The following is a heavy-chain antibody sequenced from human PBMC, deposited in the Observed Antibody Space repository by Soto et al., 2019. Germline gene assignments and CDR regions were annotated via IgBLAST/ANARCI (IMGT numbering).Heavy chain of an antibody. CDR1: GFTFDNYG. CDR2: ITGAGGST. Sequence: GGALRLSCAASGFTFDNYGMSWVRQAPGKGLEWIGAITGAGGSTYNADSVKGRFTISRDNSKKTVYLQVDSLRVEDTAVYYCAKGHSDSFGNYDYFGMDVWGQGTTVTVSS. CDR3: AKGHSDSFGNYDYFGMDV. V-gene: IGHV3-23*01. D-gene: IGHD4-4*01. J-gene: IGHJ6*02.